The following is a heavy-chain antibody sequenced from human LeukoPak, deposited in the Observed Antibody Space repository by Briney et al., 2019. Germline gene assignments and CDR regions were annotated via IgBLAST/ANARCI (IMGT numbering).Heavy chain of an antibody. Sequence: EGSLSLSYAASGFTFSSYAMSWVRPAPGKGLEWASAISGSGGSTYYADSVKGRFTISRDNSKNTLYLQMNSLRAEDTAVYYCAKDRKTKDYYYGMDVWGQGTTVTVSS. CDR1: GFTFSSYA. V-gene: IGHV3-23*01. J-gene: IGHJ6*02. CDR2: ISGSGGST. CDR3: AKDRKTKDYYYGMDV.